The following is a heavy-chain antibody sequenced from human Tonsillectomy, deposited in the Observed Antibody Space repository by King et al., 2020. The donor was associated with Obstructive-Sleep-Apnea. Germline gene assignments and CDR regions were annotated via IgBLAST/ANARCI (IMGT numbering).Heavy chain of an antibody. J-gene: IGHJ4*02. CDR2: IYYSGTT. D-gene: IGHD2-15*01. Sequence: QLQESGPGLVKPSQTLSLTCTVSGDSINSGGYSWNWIRQHPGKGLEWIGYIYYSGTTYYNPSLKSRVTISVDTSKKQFSLKLSSVTAADTAVYYCARGHCSGGSCYSGLDYWGQGTLVTVSS. CDR1: GDSINSGGYS. V-gene: IGHV4-31*03. CDR3: ARGHCSGGSCYSGLDY.